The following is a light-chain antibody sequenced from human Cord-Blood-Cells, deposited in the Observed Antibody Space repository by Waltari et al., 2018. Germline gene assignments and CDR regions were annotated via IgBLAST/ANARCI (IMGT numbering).Light chain of an antibody. J-gene: IGLJ3*02. CDR3: SSYTSSSRV. CDR2: DVS. CDR1: SSDVGGYNY. Sequence: QSALTQPASVSGSPGQSITISCTGTSSDVGGYNYVSWYQQHPGKAPKLMIYDVSKRPSGVSNRFSGSKSGNTASLTISGLQDEDEADYYCSSYTSSSRVFGGGTKLTVL. V-gene: IGLV2-14*01.